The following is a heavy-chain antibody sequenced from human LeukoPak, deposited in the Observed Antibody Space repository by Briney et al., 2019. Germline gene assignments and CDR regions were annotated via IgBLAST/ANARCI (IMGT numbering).Heavy chain of an antibody. V-gene: IGHV3-11*01. CDR3: VRYCSSTSCYIGSGEYFQH. Sequence: KPGGSLRFSCAASGFTFSDYYMSWIRQAPGKGLEWVSFISSSGTDIFYADSMKGRFTISRDNAKNSLYLQMNSLRAEDTAVYYCVRYCSSTSCYIGSGEYFQHWGQGTLVAVSS. CDR1: GFTFSDYY. CDR2: ISSSGTDI. J-gene: IGHJ1*01. D-gene: IGHD2-2*02.